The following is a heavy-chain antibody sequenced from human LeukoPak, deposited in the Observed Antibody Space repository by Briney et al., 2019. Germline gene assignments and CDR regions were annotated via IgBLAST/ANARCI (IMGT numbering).Heavy chain of an antibody. CDR1: GYTFTGYD. Sequence: ASVKVSCKASGYTFTGYDMHWVRQAPGQGLEWMGWINPNSGGTNYAQKFQGRVTMTRDTSISTAYMELSRLRSDDTAVYYCARDALHPLSGYMDVWGKGTTVTVSS. CDR3: ARDALHPLSGYMDV. J-gene: IGHJ6*03. CDR2: INPNSGGT. D-gene: IGHD1-1*01. V-gene: IGHV1-2*02.